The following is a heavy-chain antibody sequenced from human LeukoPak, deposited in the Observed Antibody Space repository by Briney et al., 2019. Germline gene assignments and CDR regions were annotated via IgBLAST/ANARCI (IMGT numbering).Heavy chain of an antibody. CDR3: AKAVLRFLEWEGDAFDI. J-gene: IGHJ3*02. D-gene: IGHD3-3*01. CDR1: GFTFSNYA. V-gene: IGHV3-23*01. CDR2: ISGDGGST. Sequence: PGGSLRLSCAASGFTFSNYAMSWVRQAPGKGLEWVSHISGDGGSTNYADSVKGRFTISRDNSKNTLYLQMNSLRAEDTAVYYCAKAVLRFLEWEGDAFDIWGQGTMVTVSS.